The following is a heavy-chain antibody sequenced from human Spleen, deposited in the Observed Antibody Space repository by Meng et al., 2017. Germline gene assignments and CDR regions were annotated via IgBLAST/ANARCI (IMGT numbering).Heavy chain of an antibody. CDR2: ISSDPSSA. CDR3: ARLGFYGDLDS. J-gene: IGHJ4*02. D-gene: IGHD4-17*01. V-gene: IGHV3-74*01. CDR1: GLTLSNYW. Sequence: GESLKISCAASGLTLSNYWMHWVRQAPGKGLVWVSRISSDPSSASYADSVRGRFTIFTDNAKNMLYLQMNSLRAEDTAVYYCARLGFYGDLDSWGQGTLVTVSS.